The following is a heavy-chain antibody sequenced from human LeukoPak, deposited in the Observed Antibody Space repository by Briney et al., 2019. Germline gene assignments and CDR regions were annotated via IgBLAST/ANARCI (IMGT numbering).Heavy chain of an antibody. Sequence: PSETLSLTCAVYGGSFSGYYWSWIRQPPGKGPEWIGEINHSGSTNYNPSLKSRVTISVDTSKNQFSLKLSSVTAADTAVYYCARGQRGYSYGLSDYWGQGTLVTVSS. V-gene: IGHV4-34*01. CDR3: ARGQRGYSYGLSDY. J-gene: IGHJ4*02. D-gene: IGHD5-18*01. CDR2: INHSGST. CDR1: GGSFSGYY.